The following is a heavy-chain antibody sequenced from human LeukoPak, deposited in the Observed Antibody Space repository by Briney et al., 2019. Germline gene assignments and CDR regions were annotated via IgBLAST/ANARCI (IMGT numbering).Heavy chain of an antibody. CDR1: GGSISGYY. D-gene: IGHD3-22*01. V-gene: IGHV4-59*08. CDR2: IYYSGST. CDR3: ARHSSGYTSWDWFDP. J-gene: IGHJ5*02. Sequence: PSETLSLTCTVSGGSISGYYWSWIRQPPGKGLEWIGYIYYSGSTNYNPSLKSRVTISVDTSKNQFSLKLSSVTAADTAVYYCARHSSGYTSWDWFDPWGQGTLVTVSS.